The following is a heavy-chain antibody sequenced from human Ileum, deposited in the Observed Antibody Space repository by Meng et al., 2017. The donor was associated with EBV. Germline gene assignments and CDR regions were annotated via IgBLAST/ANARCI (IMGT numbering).Heavy chain of an antibody. CDR1: GGSISSSSYY. V-gene: IGHV4-39*01. J-gene: IGHJ4*02. CDR3: ARHHHSPTFDY. Sequence: HLRRQESGPGLVKPSETLSLPCTVSGGSISSSSYYWAWIRQPPGEGLEWIGSVVYSGTTYYTSSLKSRVSISVDTSKNQFSLKLSSVTAADTAVYYCARHHHSPTFDYWGQGTLVTVSS. D-gene: IGHD1-14*01. CDR2: VVYSGTT.